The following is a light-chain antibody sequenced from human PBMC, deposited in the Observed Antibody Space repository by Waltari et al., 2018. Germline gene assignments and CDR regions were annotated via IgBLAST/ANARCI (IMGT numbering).Light chain of an antibody. CDR2: EVS. J-gene: IGLJ1*01. CDR1: SNDVGGYGY. CDR3: SSHTRTVPHV. Sequence: QSALTHPASVSGSPGQSITISCTGTSNDVGGYGYVSWYQQYPCRAPELIIYEVSYRPSGIRTRCAGSKSGDTASLTISGLQAEDEDDYYCSSHTRTVPHVFGTGTRVTV. V-gene: IGLV2-14*03.